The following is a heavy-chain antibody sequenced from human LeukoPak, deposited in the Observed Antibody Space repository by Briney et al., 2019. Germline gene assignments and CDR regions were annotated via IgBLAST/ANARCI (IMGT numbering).Heavy chain of an antibody. CDR3: ARGDYSGYDRGDYDYYGMDV. J-gene: IGHJ6*02. V-gene: IGHV4-59*08. Sequence: SETLCLTCTVSGGSISSYYWSWIRQPPGKGLEWIGYIYYSGSTNYNPSLKSRFTISVDTSRIQFSLKLSSVSAADTAVYYCARGDYSGYDRGDYDYYGMDVWGQGTTVTVSS. CDR1: GGSISSYY. D-gene: IGHD5-12*01. CDR2: IYYSGST.